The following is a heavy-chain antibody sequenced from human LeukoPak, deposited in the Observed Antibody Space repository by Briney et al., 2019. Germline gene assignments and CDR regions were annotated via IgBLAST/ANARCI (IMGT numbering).Heavy chain of an antibody. J-gene: IGHJ4*02. V-gene: IGHV3-74*01. CDR1: GLTFSNYW. Sequence: PGGSLRLSCAVSGLTFSNYWMHWVRQAPGKGLVWVSRISNDGTSTSYADSVKGRFTISRDNAKNTLYLQMNSLRAEDTAVYYCAREASSGWWEDYWGQGTLVTVSS. CDR2: ISNDGTST. CDR3: AREASSGWWEDY. D-gene: IGHD6-19*01.